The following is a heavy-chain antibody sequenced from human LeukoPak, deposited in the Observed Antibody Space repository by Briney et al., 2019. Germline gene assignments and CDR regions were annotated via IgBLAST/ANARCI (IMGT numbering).Heavy chain of an antibody. J-gene: IGHJ3*02. CDR2: INRSGST. Sequence: PSETLSLTCAVYGGTFSGYYWSWIRQPPGKGLEWIGEINRSGSTNYNPSLKSRVTISVDTSKNQLSLKLSSVTAADTAVYYCAREGPITIFGVVSWGAIDIWGQGTMVTVSS. V-gene: IGHV4-34*01. CDR1: GGTFSGYY. CDR3: AREGPITIFGVVSWGAIDI. D-gene: IGHD3-3*01.